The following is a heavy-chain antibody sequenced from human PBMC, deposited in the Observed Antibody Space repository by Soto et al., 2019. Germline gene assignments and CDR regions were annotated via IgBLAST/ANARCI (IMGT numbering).Heavy chain of an antibody. CDR1: GDTFTTYD. CDR2: INPNGGNI. J-gene: IGHJ4*02. D-gene: IGHD3-10*01. Sequence: ASVKVSCKAPGDTFTTYDINWVRQATGHGLEWMGWINPNGGNIGYAQRFQGRVTMTRDTAIRTAYMEVSSLRSDDTAVYYCARGRASGSYYLLDYWGQGTLVTVSS. V-gene: IGHV1-8*01. CDR3: ARGRASGSYYLLDY.